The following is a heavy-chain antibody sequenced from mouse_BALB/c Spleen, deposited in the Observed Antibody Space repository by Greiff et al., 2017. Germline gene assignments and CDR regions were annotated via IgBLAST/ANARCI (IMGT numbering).Heavy chain of an antibody. Sequence: DVKLVESGGGLVKPGGSLKLSCAASGFTFSSYAMSWVRQTPEKRLEWVASISSGGSTYYPDSVKGRFTISRDNARNILYLQMSSLRSEDTAMYYCARGGYYAYAMDYWGQGTSVTVSS. CDR3: ARGGYYAYAMDY. CDR1: GFTFSSYA. V-gene: IGHV5-6-5*01. CDR2: ISSGGST. J-gene: IGHJ4*01. D-gene: IGHD2-3*01.